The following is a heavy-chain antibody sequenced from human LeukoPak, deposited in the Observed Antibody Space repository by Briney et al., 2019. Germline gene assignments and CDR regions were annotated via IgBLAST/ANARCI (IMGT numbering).Heavy chain of an antibody. V-gene: IGHV3-21*06. Sequence: GGSLRLSCAASGFTFSHYTMNWIRQAPGKGLEWVASISGGSTYIFYSPSVGGRVYPGSRGGRRFTVSRDDAKNTLFLQMNSLSAEDAAVYYCARRRYGSGSPNGMDVWGQGTTVTVSS. CDR1: GFTFSHYT. J-gene: IGHJ6*02. D-gene: IGHD3-10*01. CDR2: ISGGSTYI. CDR3: ARRRYGSGSPNGMDV.